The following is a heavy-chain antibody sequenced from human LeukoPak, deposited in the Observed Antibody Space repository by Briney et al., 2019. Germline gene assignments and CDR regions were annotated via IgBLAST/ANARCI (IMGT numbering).Heavy chain of an antibody. CDR2: IYHSGST. CDR1: GGSISSGGYS. V-gene: IGHV4-30-2*01. CDR3: ARLSPMYYYYYGMDV. Sequence: SETLSLTCAVSGGSISSGGYSWSWIRQPPGKGLEWIGYIYHSGSTYYNPSLKSRVTISVDRSKNQFSLKLSSVTAADTAVYYCARLSPMYYYYYGMDVWGQGTTVTVSS. J-gene: IGHJ6*02.